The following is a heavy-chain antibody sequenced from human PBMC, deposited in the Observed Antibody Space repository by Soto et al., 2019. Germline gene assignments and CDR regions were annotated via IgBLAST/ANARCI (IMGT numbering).Heavy chain of an antibody. CDR2: ISGSGDST. Sequence: GGSLRLSCAASGFTFSNFAMTWVRQAPGEGLEWVSSISGSGDSTYYADPVKGRFTISRDISKNTLYLQMNTLRAEDTALYYCAKSYSSNWYDYFDYWGQGTLVTVSS. CDR1: GFTFSNFA. CDR3: AKSYSSNWYDYFDY. V-gene: IGHV3-23*01. D-gene: IGHD6-13*01. J-gene: IGHJ4*02.